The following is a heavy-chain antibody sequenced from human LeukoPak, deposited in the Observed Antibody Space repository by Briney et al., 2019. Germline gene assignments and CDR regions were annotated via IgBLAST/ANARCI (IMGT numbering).Heavy chain of an antibody. J-gene: IGHJ6*02. CDR2: IDPSDSYT. V-gene: IGHV5-10-1*01. CDR3: ASSFGRSLDYFYGMDV. D-gene: IGHD3-16*01. Sequence: GESLKIPCKGSGYSFTSYWITWVRQMPGKGLEWMGRIDPSDSYTNYSPSFQGRVTISADKSINTAYLQWSSLEASDTAMYYCASSFGRSLDYFYGMDVWGQGTTVTASS. CDR1: GYSFTSYW.